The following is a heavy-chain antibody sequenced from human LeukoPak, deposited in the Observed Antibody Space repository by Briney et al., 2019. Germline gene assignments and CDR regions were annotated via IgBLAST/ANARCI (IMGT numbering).Heavy chain of an antibody. V-gene: IGHV3-21*01. J-gene: IGHJ4*02. CDR3: ARQERTTLDFDY. Sequence: GGSLRLSCAASGFTFSSYSMNWVRQAPGKGLEWVSSISSSSSYIYYADSVKGRFTISRDNAKNSLYLQINSLRAEDTAVYYCARQERTTLDFDYWGQGTLVTVSS. CDR2: ISSSSSYI. CDR1: GFTFSSYS. D-gene: IGHD1-1*01.